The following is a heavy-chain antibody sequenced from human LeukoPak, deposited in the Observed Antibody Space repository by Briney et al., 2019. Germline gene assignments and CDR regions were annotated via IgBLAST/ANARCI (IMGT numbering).Heavy chain of an antibody. Sequence: GSLRLSCAASGNYWMHWFRQAPGTGLGWVSHINRDGSWTSYADSVKGRFNISKDNGKNTVYLQMNSLRAEDTAVYYCVSIYETYWGRGTLVTVSS. CDR2: INRDGSWT. V-gene: IGHV3-74*01. J-gene: IGHJ4*02. CDR3: VSIYETY. D-gene: IGHD4-11*01. CDR1: GNYW.